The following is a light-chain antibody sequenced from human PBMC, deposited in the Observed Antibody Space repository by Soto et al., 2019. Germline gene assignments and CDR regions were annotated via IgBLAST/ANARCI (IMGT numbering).Light chain of an antibody. J-gene: IGKJ1*01. Sequence: DIQMTQSPSTLSASVGDRVTITCRASQKINSWLAWYQQKPGEAPKLLIHDASSLKSGVPSRFSGGGSGTEFTLTISSLQPDDFATYYCQQYNSYSWTFGQGTKVEIK. V-gene: IGKV1-5*01. CDR2: DAS. CDR3: QQYNSYSWT. CDR1: QKINSW.